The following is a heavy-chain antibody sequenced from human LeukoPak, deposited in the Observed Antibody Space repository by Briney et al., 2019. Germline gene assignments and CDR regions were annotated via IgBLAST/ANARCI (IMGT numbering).Heavy chain of an antibody. CDR1: GFTFSSYG. CDR3: VRPTGRFPRSSGVFDY. Sequence: PGGSLRLSCAASGFTFSSYGMHWVRQAPGKGLEWVAVICYDGSNKYHADSVKGRFTISRDNSKNTLYLQMNSLRAEDTAVYYCVRPTGRFPRSSGVFDYWGQGPLVTVSS. CDR2: ICYDGSNK. V-gene: IGHV3-33*01. J-gene: IGHJ4*02. D-gene: IGHD1-14*01.